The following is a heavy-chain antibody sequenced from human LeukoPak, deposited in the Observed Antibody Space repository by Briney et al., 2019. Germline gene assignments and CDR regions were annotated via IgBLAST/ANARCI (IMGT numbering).Heavy chain of an antibody. J-gene: IGHJ2*01. CDR1: GGSISSGGYY. CDR3: AREGGAPDYGDYVYPYWYFDL. V-gene: IGHV4-31*03. D-gene: IGHD4-17*01. Sequence: PSETLSLTCTVSGGSISSGGYYWSWIRQHPGKGLEWIGYISYSGSTYYNPSLKSRVTISVDTSKNQFSLKRSSVTAADTAVYYCAREGGAPDYGDYVYPYWYFDLWGRGTLVTVSS. CDR2: ISYSGST.